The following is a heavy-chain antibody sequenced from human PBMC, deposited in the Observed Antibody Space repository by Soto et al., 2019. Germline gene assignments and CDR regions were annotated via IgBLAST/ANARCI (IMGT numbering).Heavy chain of an antibody. D-gene: IGHD5-12*01. Sequence: EVQLVETGGGLVQPGGSLRLSCAASGFTFSSYWMSWVRQAPGKGLEWVANIKQDGSEKYYVDSVKGRFTISRDNAKNSLYLQMNSLRAEDTAVYYCARDLGYSGYDWLDWAEYFDYWGQGTLVTVSS. CDR3: ARDLGYSGYDWLDWAEYFDY. J-gene: IGHJ4*02. CDR2: IKQDGSEK. V-gene: IGHV3-7*01. CDR1: GFTFSSYW.